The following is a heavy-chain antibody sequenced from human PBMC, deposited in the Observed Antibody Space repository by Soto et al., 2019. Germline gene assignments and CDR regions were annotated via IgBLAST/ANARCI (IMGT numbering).Heavy chain of an antibody. V-gene: IGHV1-69*13. D-gene: IGHD3-22*01. Sequence: SVKVSSKASRGTFSSYAINWVRQAPGQRLEWIGGIIPIFGTANYAQKLQGRDTITADESKSTAYIEMSSLRSDDTDEYYYLGASSCCDGSGSPVSYYWGQGSLVTVSS. J-gene: IGHJ4*02. CDR1: RGTFSSYA. CDR3: LGASSCCDGSGSPVSYY. CDR2: IIPIFGTA.